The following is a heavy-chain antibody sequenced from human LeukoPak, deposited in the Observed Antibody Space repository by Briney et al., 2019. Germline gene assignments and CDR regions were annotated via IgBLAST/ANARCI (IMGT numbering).Heavy chain of an antibody. CDR2: IYWDDDK. V-gene: IGHV2-5*08. Sequence: SWVRQPPGKALEWLALIYWDDDKRYSPSLKSRLTITKDTSKNQVVLTMTNMDPVDTATYYCAHRPHMVRGPRFDPWGQGTLVTVSS. J-gene: IGHJ5*02. CDR3: AHRPHMVRGPRFDP. D-gene: IGHD3-10*01.